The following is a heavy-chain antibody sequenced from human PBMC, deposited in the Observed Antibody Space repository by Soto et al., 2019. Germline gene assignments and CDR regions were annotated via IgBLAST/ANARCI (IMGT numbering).Heavy chain of an antibody. Sequence: QVQLVESGGGVVQPGRSLRLSCAASGFTLSSYGMHWVRQAPGKGLEWVAVIWYDGNNQYYGDSVKGRFNISRDNSKNTLFLQMDSLRAEDTSVYYCAREGFNYSSSSGSRRAFDIWGQGTMVTVSS. J-gene: IGHJ3*02. CDR3: AREGFNYSSSSGSRRAFDI. V-gene: IGHV3-33*01. CDR1: GFTLSSYG. D-gene: IGHD6-6*01. CDR2: IWYDGNNQ.